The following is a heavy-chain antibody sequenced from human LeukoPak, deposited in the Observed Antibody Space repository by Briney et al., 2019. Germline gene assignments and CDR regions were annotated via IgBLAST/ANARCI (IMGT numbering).Heavy chain of an antibody. J-gene: IGHJ4*02. V-gene: IGHV3-30*02. CDR3: AKAYCDFWSGYYQGDDY. Sequence: GGSLRLSCAASGFTFSSYGMHWVRQAPGTGLEWVAFIRYDGSNKYYADSVKGRFTISRDNSKNTLYLQMNSLRAEDTAVYYCAKAYCDFWSGYYQGDDYWGQGTLVTVSS. CDR2: IRYDGSNK. CDR1: GFTFSSYG. D-gene: IGHD3-3*01.